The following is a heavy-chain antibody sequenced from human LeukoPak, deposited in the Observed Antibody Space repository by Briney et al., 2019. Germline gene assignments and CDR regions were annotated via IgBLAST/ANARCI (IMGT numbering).Heavy chain of an antibody. Sequence: GASVKVSCKASGGTFSSYAISWVRQAPGQGLEWMGRIIPILGIANYAQKFQGRVTITADKSTSTAYMELSSLRSEDTAVYYCARESYCGSTSCYLDYWGQGTLVTVSS. CDR2: IIPILGIA. D-gene: IGHD2-2*01. CDR3: ARESYCGSTSCYLDY. J-gene: IGHJ4*02. V-gene: IGHV1-69*04. CDR1: GGTFSSYA.